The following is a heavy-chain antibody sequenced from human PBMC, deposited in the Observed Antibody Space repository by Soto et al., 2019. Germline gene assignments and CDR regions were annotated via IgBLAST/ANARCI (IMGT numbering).Heavy chain of an antibody. D-gene: IGHD2-21*02. CDR3: ARDKAGRCCSGADCHKNWFGP. CDR2: ISYDGSRK. J-gene: IGHJ5*02. V-gene: IGHV3-30-3*01. CDR1: EFTFSTYA. Sequence: QVYLVESGGGVVQPGRSLRLSCAASEFTFSTYALHWVRQAPDKGLEWLAVISYDGSRKYYADSVKGRFSISRDNSRNTVYPQMESRRAEEKALYYCARDKAGRCCSGADCHKNWFGPWGEESLVTVS.